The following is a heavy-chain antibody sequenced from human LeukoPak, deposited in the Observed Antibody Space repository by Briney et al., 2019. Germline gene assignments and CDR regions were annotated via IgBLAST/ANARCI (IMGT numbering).Heavy chain of an antibody. CDR3: ARGDYGDRGYFDY. CDR1: GFTFSSYA. J-gene: IGHJ4*02. D-gene: IGHD4-17*01. V-gene: IGHV3-30*04. CDR2: ISYDGSNK. Sequence: GRSLRLSCAASGFTFSSYAMHWVRQAPGKRLEWVAVISYDGSNKYYADSVKGRFTISRDNSKNTLYLQMNSLRAEDTAVYYCARGDYGDRGYFDYWGQGTLVTVSS.